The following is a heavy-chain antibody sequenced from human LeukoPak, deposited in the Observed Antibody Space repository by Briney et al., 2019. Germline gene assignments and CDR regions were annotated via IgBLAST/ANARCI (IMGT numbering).Heavy chain of an antibody. D-gene: IGHD3-3*01. J-gene: IGHJ3*02. CDR2: IYHSGST. CDR3: ARSDHNFWSGSYTFDI. CDR1: GGSISSSSYY. Sequence: SETLSLTCTVSGGSISSSSYYWGWIRQPPGEGLEWIGSIYHSGSTYYNPSLKSRVTISVDTSKNQFSLKLSSVTAADTAVYYCARSDHNFWSGSYTFDIWGQGTMVTVSS. V-gene: IGHV4-39*07.